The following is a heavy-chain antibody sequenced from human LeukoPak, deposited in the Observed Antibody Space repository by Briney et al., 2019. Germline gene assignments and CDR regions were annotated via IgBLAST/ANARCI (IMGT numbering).Heavy chain of an antibody. J-gene: IGHJ4*02. CDR3: ARGIRAILN. CDR2: INHGGST. D-gene: IGHD3-10*01. CDR1: GGSFSGYY. V-gene: IGHV4-34*01. Sequence: KPSETLSLTCAVYGGSFSGYYWSWIRQPPGKGLEWIGEINHGGSTNYNPSLKSRVTISVDTSKNQFSLKLSSVTAADTAVYYCARGIRAILNWGQGTLVTVSS.